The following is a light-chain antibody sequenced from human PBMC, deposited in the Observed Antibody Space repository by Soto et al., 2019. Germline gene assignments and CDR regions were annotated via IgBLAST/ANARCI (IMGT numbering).Light chain of an antibody. CDR2: LGS. J-gene: IGKJ1*01. CDR1: QSLLHSNGYNY. V-gene: IGKV2-28*01. CDR3: MQALQTPPWT. Sequence: DIVMTQSPLSLPVTPGEPASIPRRSSQSLLHSNGYNYLGWYLQKPGQSPQLLIYLGSNRASGVPDRFSGSGSGTDFTLKISRVEAEDVGVYYCMQALQTPPWTFGQGTKVDIK.